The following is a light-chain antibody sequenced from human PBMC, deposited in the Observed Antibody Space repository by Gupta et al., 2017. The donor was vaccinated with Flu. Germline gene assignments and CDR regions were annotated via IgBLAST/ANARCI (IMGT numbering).Light chain of an antibody. CDR1: NIGRKS. CDR2: DNS. CDR3: QLWDGSSDHPGV. J-gene: IGLJ3*02. Sequence: SFVLTQPPSMSVAPGQTARITCGGPNIGRKSVHWYQQKPGQAPILVVYDNSDRPAGIPERFSGSNSGNTATLSISRVEAGDEADYYCQLWDGSSDHPGVFGGGTKLTGL. V-gene: IGLV3-21*02.